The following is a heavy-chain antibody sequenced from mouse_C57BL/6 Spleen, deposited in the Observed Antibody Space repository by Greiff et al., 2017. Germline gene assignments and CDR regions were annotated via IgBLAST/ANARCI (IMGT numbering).Heavy chain of an antibody. Sequence: EVKLMESGPGLVKPSPSLSLTCSVSGYSITSGYFWNWIRQLPGNILEWMGFISYDGSNNYNPSLKNRITITGDTSNNQFFLKLNSVTTEDTATYYCARETDYDYPFDDWGQGTTLTVSS. V-gene: IGHV3-6*01. CDR3: ARETDYDYPFDD. CDR1: GYSITSGYF. D-gene: IGHD2-4*01. CDR2: ISYDGSN. J-gene: IGHJ2*01.